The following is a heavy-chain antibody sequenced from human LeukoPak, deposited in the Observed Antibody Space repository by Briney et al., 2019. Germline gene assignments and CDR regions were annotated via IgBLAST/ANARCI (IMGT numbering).Heavy chain of an antibody. D-gene: IGHD6-13*01. V-gene: IGHV4-38-2*02. Sequence: SETLSLTCTVSGYSISSGYYWGWIRQPPGKGLEWIGSIYHSGSTYYNPSLKSRVTISVDTSKNQFSLKLSSVTAADTAVYYCAREGSSWPYYFDYWGQGTLVTVSS. CDR3: AREGSSWPYYFDY. J-gene: IGHJ4*02. CDR1: GYSISSGYY. CDR2: IYHSGST.